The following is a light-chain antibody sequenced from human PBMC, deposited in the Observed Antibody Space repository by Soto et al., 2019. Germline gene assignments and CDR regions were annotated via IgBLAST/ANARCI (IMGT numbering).Light chain of an antibody. CDR2: SNN. CDR3: ASWDDSLNVQV. V-gene: IGLV1-44*01. J-gene: IGLJ3*02. CDR1: SSNIGSNT. Sequence: QSVLTQPPSASGTPGQRVTISCSGSSSNIGSNTVNWYQQLPGTAPKLLIYSNNQRPSGVPDRFSGSKSGTSASLAISGHQSEDEADYYCASWDDSLNVQVFGGGTKITAL.